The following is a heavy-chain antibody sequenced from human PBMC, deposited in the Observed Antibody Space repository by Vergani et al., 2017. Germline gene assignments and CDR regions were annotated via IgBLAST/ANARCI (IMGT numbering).Heavy chain of an antibody. V-gene: IGHV3-9*01. Sequence: EVQLVESGGGLVQPGRSLRLSCAASGFTFDDYAMHWVRQAPGKGLEWVSGISWNSGSIGYADSVKGRFTISRDNAKNSLYLQMNSLRADDTALDYCASGYCSSTSCYAPYYYGSGSYLNYYGMDVWGQGTTVTVSS. CDR3: ASGYCSSTSCYAPYYYGSGSYLNYYGMDV. CDR2: ISWNSGSI. D-gene: IGHD2-2*01. CDR1: GFTFDDYA. J-gene: IGHJ6*02.